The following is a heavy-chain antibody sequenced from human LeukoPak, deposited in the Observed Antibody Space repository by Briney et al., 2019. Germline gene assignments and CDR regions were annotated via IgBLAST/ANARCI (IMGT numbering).Heavy chain of an antibody. Sequence: GGSLRLSCAASGFTVSSNYMSWVRQAPGKGLEWVSVIYSGGSTYYADSVKGRFTISRDNAKNSLYLQMNSLRAEDTAVYYCARDRRYYDFSGPNWFDPWGQGTLVTVSS. CDR2: IYSGGST. CDR1: GFTVSSNY. V-gene: IGHV3-53*01. CDR3: ARDRRYYDFSGPNWFDP. D-gene: IGHD3-3*01. J-gene: IGHJ5*02.